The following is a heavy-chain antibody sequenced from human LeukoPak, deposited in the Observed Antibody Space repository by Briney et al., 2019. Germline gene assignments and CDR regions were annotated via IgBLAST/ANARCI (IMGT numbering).Heavy chain of an antibody. J-gene: IGHJ3*02. CDR3: AKSNGYGLVDI. D-gene: IGHD3-10*01. CDR2: IFYRGGT. CDR1: GYSSSRGYY. V-gene: IGHV4-38-2*02. Sequence: SETLSLTCTVSGYSSSRGYYWGWIRQPPGKGLEWIGNIFYRGGTYYSPSVKSRVTISLDTSRNQFSLNLNSVTAADTAVYYCAKSNGYGLVDIWGQGTMVTVSS.